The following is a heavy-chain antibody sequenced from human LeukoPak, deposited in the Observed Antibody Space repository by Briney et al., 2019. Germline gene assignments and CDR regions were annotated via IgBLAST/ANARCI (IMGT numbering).Heavy chain of an antibody. J-gene: IGHJ4*02. Sequence: PSETLSLTCAVYGGSFSGYYWSWIRQPPGKGLEWIGEINHSGSTNYNPSLKSRVTISVDTSKNQFSLKLSSVTAADTAVYYCARARYSSGWYYYWGQGTLVTVSS. CDR2: INHSGST. CDR3: ARARYSSGWYYY. CDR1: GGSFSGYY. V-gene: IGHV4-34*01. D-gene: IGHD6-19*01.